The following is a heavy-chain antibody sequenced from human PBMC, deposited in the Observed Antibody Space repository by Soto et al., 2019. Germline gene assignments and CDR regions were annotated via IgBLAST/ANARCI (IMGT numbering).Heavy chain of an antibody. D-gene: IGHD3-3*01. V-gene: IGHV1-46*01. CDR3: ARVERITIFGVVTTGPYYYGMDV. CDR2: INPSGGST. Sequence: ASVKVSCKASGYTLTSYYMHWVRQAPGQGLEWMGIINPSGGSTSYAQKFQGRVTMTRDTSTSTVYMELSSLRSEDTAVYYCARVERITIFGVVTTGPYYYGMDVWGQGTTVTVSS. CDR1: GYTLTSYY. J-gene: IGHJ6*02.